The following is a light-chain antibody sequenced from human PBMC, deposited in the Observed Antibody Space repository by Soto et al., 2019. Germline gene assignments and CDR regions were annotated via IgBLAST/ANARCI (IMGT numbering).Light chain of an antibody. CDR3: SSYAGGNRLV. CDR2: EVS. V-gene: IGLV2-8*01. CDR1: SGDVGGYNY. J-gene: IGLJ3*02. Sequence: QSAPTQPPSASGSPGQSVTISCTGTSGDVGGYNYVSWHQKHPGKVPKVIIFEVSKRPSGVPDRFSGSKSGNTASLTVSGLQPEDEADYYCSSYAGGNRLVFGGGTQLTVL.